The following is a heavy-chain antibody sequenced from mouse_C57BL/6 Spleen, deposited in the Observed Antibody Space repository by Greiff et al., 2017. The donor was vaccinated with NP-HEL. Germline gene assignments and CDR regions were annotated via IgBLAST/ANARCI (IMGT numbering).Heavy chain of an antibody. CDR1: GYAFSSSW. CDR3: ARGWTFFDY. J-gene: IGHJ2*01. D-gene: IGHD1-1*02. Sequence: QVQLKQSGPELVKPGASVKISCKASGYAFSSSWMNWVKQRPGKGLEWIGRIYPGDGDTNYNGKFKGKATLTADKSSSTADMQLSSLTSEDSAVYFCARGWTFFDYWGQGTTLTVSS. CDR2: IYPGDGDT. V-gene: IGHV1-82*01.